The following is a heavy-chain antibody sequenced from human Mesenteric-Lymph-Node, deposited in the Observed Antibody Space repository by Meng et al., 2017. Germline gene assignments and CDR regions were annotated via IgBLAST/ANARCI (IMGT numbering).Heavy chain of an antibody. Sequence: HVALQESGPGLESPSETMSLTCTFSGVPISGYYWSWIRQPPGKELEWIGHIYYRGSTNYNPSLKSRVTISADTSKSQFSLKLSSVTATDTAVYYCARQSGYFDYWGQGTLVTVSS. V-gene: IGHV4-59*08. D-gene: IGHD3-10*01. CDR3: ARQSGYFDY. CDR1: GVPISGYY. CDR2: IYYRGST. J-gene: IGHJ4*02.